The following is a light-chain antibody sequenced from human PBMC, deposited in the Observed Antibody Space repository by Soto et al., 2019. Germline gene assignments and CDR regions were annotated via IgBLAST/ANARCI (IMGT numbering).Light chain of an antibody. CDR2: KAS. Sequence: DIQMAQFPSTPFASVGDRVTITCRASQSISTSLAWYQQKPGKAPKVLIDKASSLESGDPSRFSGSGSGTEFTLTITSLQPDDSATYYCQQYNSYPVTFGGGTKV. V-gene: IGKV1-5*03. CDR1: QSISTS. J-gene: IGKJ4*01. CDR3: QQYNSYPVT.